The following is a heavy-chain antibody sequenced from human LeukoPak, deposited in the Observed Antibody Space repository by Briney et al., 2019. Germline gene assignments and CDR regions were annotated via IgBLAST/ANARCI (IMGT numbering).Heavy chain of an antibody. CDR3: AREFPPDY. J-gene: IGHJ4*02. Sequence: SKTLSLTCTVSGYSISSGYYWGWTRQPPGKGLEWIGSIYHSGSTYYNPSLKSRVTISVDTSKNQFSLKLSSVTAADTAVYYCAREFPPDYWGQGTLVTVSS. CDR2: IYHSGST. V-gene: IGHV4-38-2*02. CDR1: GYSISSGYY.